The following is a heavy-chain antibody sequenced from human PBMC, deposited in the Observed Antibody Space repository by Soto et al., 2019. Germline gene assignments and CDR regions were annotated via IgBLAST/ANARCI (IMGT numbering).Heavy chain of an antibody. CDR3: AGYRIVGASFDY. CDR1: GGSISSSSYY. CDR2: IYYSGST. V-gene: IGHV4-39*01. D-gene: IGHD1-26*01. Sequence: TSETLSLTCTVSGGSISSSSYYWGWIRQPPGKGLEWIGSIYYSGSTYYNPSLKSRVTISVDTSKNQFSLKLSSVTAADTAVYYCAGYRIVGASFDYWGQGTLVTVSS. J-gene: IGHJ4*02.